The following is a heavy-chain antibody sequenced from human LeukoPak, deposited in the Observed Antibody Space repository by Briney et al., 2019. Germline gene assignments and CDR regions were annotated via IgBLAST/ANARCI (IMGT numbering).Heavy chain of an antibody. J-gene: IGHJ5*02. V-gene: IGHV4-38-2*02. CDR2: IYHTGSA. CDR3: ARDPRWLTPDCTSTSCYENYFDP. CDR1: GYSLSSGYQ. D-gene: IGHD2-2*01. Sequence: PSETLSLTCVVSGYSLSSGYQWAWTRRSPGKGLEWIGSIYHTGSAHYNPSLQSRVTISVDTSNNQFSLRLNSVTAADTAVYYCARDPRWLTPDCTSTSCYENYFDPWGQGTLVTVSS.